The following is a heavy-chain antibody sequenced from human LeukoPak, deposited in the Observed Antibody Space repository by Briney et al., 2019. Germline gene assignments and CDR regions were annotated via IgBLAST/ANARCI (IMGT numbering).Heavy chain of an antibody. V-gene: IGHV3-74*01. CDR1: GFTFSNYW. J-gene: IGHJ4*02. D-gene: IGHD4-11*01. CDR3: ARSNQADDY. CDR2: INTGGSST. Sequence: GWSLRLSCTASGFTFSNYWMHWVRQVPGKGLVWVSRINTGGSSTTYADSVKGRFTISRDNAKNTLYLQMNSLRVEDTAVYYCARSNQADDYWGQGTLVTVSS.